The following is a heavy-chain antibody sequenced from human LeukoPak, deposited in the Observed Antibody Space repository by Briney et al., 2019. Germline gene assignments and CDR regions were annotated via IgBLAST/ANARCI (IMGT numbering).Heavy chain of an antibody. CDR3: AGGAGAAAGTSTDY. V-gene: IGHV4-34*01. CDR1: GGSFSGYY. CDR2: INHSGST. D-gene: IGHD6-13*01. Sequence: SETLSLTCDVYGGSFSGYYWSWIRQPPGKGLEWIGEINHSGSTNYNPSLKSRVTISVDTSKNQFSLKLSSVTAADTAVYYCAGGAGAAAGTSTDYWGQGTLVTVSS. J-gene: IGHJ4*02.